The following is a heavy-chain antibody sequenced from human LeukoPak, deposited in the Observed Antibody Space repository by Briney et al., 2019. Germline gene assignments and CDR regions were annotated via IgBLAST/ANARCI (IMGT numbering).Heavy chain of an antibody. D-gene: IGHD6-6*01. CDR2: IWYDGSNK. Sequence: GGSLRLSCAASGFTFSSYGMHWVRQAPGKGLEWVAVIWYDGSNKYYADSVKGRFTISRDNSKNTLYLQMNSLRAEDTAVYYCAREDPYSSSFEYWGQGTLVTVSS. J-gene: IGHJ4*02. CDR3: AREDPYSSSFEY. CDR1: GFTFSSYG. V-gene: IGHV3-33*01.